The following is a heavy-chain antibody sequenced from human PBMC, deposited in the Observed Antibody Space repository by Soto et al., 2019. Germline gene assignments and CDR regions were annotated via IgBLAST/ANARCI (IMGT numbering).Heavy chain of an antibody. J-gene: IGHJ6*02. CDR3: ARDPYHVLMVNAPNLYGMDV. CDR1: GYTFTRYG. D-gene: IGHD2-8*01. V-gene: IGHV1-18*01. Sequence: ASVKVSCKASGYTFTRYGISWVRQAPGQGLEWMGRISTYNGNTNYPQSLQGRLTMTTDTSTTTAYMELRNLRSDDTAVYYCARDPYHVLMVNAPNLYGMDVWGQGTTVTVSS. CDR2: ISTYNGNT.